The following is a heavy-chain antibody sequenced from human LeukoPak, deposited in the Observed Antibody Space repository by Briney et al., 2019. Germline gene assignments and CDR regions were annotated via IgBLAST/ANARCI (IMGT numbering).Heavy chain of an antibody. V-gene: IGHV3-53*01. CDR1: GFTFSSYS. J-gene: IGHJ3*02. D-gene: IGHD3-9*01. CDR3: ARGLLRYFDWLSGAFDI. Sequence: GGSLRLSCAASGFTFSSYSMSWVRQAPGKGLEWVSVIYSGGSTYYADSVKGRFTISRDNSKNTLYLQMNSLRAEDTAVYYCARGLLRYFDWLSGAFDIWGQGTMVTVSS. CDR2: IYSGGST.